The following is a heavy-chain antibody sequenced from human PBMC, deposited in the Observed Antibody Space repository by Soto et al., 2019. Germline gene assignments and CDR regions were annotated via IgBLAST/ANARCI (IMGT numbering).Heavy chain of an antibody. CDR3: AKAKNDYNWDNRPPFDY. J-gene: IGHJ4*02. Sequence: GGSLRLSCEASGFTLRNYAMTWIRQAPGKGLEWASLISANDVGTYYAESVKTRFTISTDQSRNTVYLQMDSLRADDTAIYYCAKAKNDYNWDNRPPFDYWGQGTLVTVSS. D-gene: IGHD1-20*01. CDR1: GFTLRNYA. V-gene: IGHV3-23*01. CDR2: ISANDVGT.